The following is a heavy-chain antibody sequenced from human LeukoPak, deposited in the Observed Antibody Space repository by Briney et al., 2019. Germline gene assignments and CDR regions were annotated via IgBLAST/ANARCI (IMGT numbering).Heavy chain of an antibody. V-gene: IGHV3-21*01. Sequence: PGGSLRLSCAASGFTFSSYSMSSVRQAPGKWLEWVSSISIISSYIYYADSVKGRFTISRDNDKNSLYLQMNSLRAEDTAVYYCAREVWSGYPRFHLFDRWGQGTLVTVSS. CDR1: GFTFSSYS. D-gene: IGHD3-3*01. CDR3: AREVWSGYPRFHLFDR. J-gene: IGHJ5*02. CDR2: ISIISSYI.